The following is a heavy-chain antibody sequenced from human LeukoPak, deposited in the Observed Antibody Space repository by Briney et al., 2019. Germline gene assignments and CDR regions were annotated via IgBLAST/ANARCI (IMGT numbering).Heavy chain of an antibody. CDR1: GGSISSGGYS. D-gene: IGHD3-10*01. J-gene: IGHJ4*02. Sequence: SETLSLTCAVSGGSISSGGYSWSWIRQPPGKGLEWIGYIYHSGSTYYNPSLKSRVTISVDRSKNQFSLKLSSVTAADTAVYYCAGAQLGKTFDYWGQGTLVTVSS. CDR2: IYHSGST. V-gene: IGHV4-30-2*01. CDR3: AGAQLGKTFDY.